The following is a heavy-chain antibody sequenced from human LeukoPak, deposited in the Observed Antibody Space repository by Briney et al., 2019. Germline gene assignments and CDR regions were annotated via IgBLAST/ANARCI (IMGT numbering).Heavy chain of an antibody. CDR3: ARHGDYSNSPPFDY. CDR1: GVSFSGYY. CDR2: INHSGST. D-gene: IGHD4-11*01. Sequence: PSETLSLTCAVYGVSFSGYYWSWIRQPPGKGLEWVGEINHSGSTNYNPSLKSRVTISVDTSKNQFSLKLSSVTAADTAVYYCARHGDYSNSPPFDYWGQGTLVTVSS. V-gene: IGHV4-34*01. J-gene: IGHJ4*02.